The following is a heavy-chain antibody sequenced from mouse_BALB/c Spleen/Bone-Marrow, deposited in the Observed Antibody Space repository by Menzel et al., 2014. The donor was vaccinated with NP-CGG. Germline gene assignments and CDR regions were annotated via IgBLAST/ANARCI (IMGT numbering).Heavy chain of an antibody. CDR2: IDTSDSYT. D-gene: IGHD1-1*01. CDR3: ARRGVYYYGSFDY. J-gene: IGHJ2*01. CDR1: GYTFTDYW. Sequence: VQLQQSGAELVMPGASVKMSCKASGYTFTDYWMHWVKQRPGQGLEWIGAIDTSDSYTSYNQKFKGKATLTVDESSSTAYMQLSSLTSEDSAVYYCARRGVYYYGSFDYWGQGTTLTDSS. V-gene: IGHV1-69*01.